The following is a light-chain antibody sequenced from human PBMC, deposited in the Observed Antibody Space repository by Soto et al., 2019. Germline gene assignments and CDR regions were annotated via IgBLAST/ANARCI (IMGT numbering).Light chain of an antibody. V-gene: IGKV1-9*01. CDR1: QGISSY. Sequence: DIQLTQSPSFLSASVGDRVTITCRASQGISSYLAWYQQKPGKAPKLLIYAASTLQSGVPSRFSGSGSGTEFILTISSLQPEDFATYYCQQLNSYLTFTFGPGTKADIK. CDR2: AAS. CDR3: QQLNSYLTFT. J-gene: IGKJ3*01.